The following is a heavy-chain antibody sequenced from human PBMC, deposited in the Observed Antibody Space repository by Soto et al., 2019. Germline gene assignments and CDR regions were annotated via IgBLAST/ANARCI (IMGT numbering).Heavy chain of an antibody. Sequence: SETLSLTCAVYGGSFSGYYWSWIRQPPGKGLEWIGEINHSGSTNYNPSLKSRVTISVDTSKNQFSLKLSSVTAADTAVYYCARAGVEVVRGVIIRRHYYYGMDVWGQGTTVTVSS. J-gene: IGHJ6*02. D-gene: IGHD3-10*01. CDR3: ARAGVEVVRGVIIRRHYYYGMDV. CDR1: GGSFSGYY. CDR2: INHSGST. V-gene: IGHV4-34*01.